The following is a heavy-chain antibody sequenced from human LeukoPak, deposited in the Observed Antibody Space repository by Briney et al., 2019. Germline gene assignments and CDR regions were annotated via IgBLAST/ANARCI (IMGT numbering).Heavy chain of an antibody. J-gene: IGHJ4*02. CDR3: ARYYYYDSSGYD. CDR2: IIPIFGTA. Sequence: SVKVSCKASGYTFTGYYMQWVRQAPGQGLEWMGGIIPIFGTANYAQKFQGRVTITADESTSTAYMELSSLRSEDTAVYYCARYYYYDSSGYDWGQGTLVTVSS. CDR1: GYTFTGYY. D-gene: IGHD3-22*01. V-gene: IGHV1-69*13.